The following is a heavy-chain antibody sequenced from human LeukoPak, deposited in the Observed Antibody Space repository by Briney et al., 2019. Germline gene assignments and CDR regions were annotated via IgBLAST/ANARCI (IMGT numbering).Heavy chain of an antibody. CDR2: IYGGGST. D-gene: IGHD1-26*01. CDR3: ARVGWELSPYYFDY. Sequence: GGSLRLSCAASGFTVSSNYMSWVRQAPGKGLEWVSVIYGGGSTYYADSVKGRFTISRDNSKNTLYLQMDSLRAEDTAVYYCARVGWELSPYYFDYWGQGTLVTVSS. V-gene: IGHV3-53*01. CDR1: GFTVSSNY. J-gene: IGHJ4*02.